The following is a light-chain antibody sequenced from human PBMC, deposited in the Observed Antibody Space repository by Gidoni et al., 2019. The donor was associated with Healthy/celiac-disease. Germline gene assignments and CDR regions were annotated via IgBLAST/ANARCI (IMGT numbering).Light chain of an antibody. CDR1: QSVSSSY. Sequence: EIVLTPSPGTLSLSPGERATLSCRARQSVSSSYLAWYQQKPGQAPRLHIYGASSRATGIPDRVSGSGSGTDFTLTISRLEPEDFAVYYCQQYGSSPVTFGGGTKVEIK. V-gene: IGKV3-20*01. CDR2: GAS. CDR3: QQYGSSPVT. J-gene: IGKJ4*01.